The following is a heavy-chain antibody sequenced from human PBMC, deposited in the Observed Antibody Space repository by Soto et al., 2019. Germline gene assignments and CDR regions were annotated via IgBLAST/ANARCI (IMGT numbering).Heavy chain of an antibody. D-gene: IGHD3-22*01. Sequence: EVQLLESGGGLVQPGGSLRLSCAASGFTFSSYAMSWVRQAPGKGLEWVSAISGSGGSTYYADSVKGRFTISRDNSKNTLYLQMTSLRAEDTAVYYCAKDIFRNYYDSSGYFYWGQGTLVIVSS. CDR2: ISGSGGST. V-gene: IGHV3-23*01. CDR3: AKDIFRNYYDSSGYFY. CDR1: GFTFSSYA. J-gene: IGHJ4*02.